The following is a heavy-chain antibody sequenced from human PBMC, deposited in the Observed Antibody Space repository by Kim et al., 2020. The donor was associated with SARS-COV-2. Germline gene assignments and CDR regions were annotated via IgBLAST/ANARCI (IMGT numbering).Heavy chain of an antibody. V-gene: IGHV4-39*01. CDR3: ARQGYNVLSGHFERDF. D-gene: IGHD3-3*01. Sequence: SETLSLTCTVSGASLTTTPYYWGWIRQPPGKGLEWIASISYGGGTFYNPSLNTRVSISRDTSNSQFSLKLISVTAADTALYFCARQGYNVLSGHFERDFWGQGTLVTVSA. J-gene: IGHJ4*02. CDR2: ISYGGGT. CDR1: GASLTTTPYY.